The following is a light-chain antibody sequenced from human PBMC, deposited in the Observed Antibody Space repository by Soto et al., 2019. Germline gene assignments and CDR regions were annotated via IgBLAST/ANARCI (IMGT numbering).Light chain of an antibody. Sequence: QSVLTQPPSASGAPGQRVTISCTGSSSNIGAGYDVHWYQQLPGTAPKLLVSGDTNRPSGVPDRFSGSKSGTSASLAITGLRAEDEADYYCQSFDSSLSGWVFGGGTKVTVL. CDR2: GDT. V-gene: IGLV1-40*01. J-gene: IGLJ3*02. CDR1: SSNIGAGYD. CDR3: QSFDSSLSGWV.